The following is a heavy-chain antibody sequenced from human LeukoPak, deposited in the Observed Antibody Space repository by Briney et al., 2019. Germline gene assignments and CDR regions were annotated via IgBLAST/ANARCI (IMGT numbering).Heavy chain of an antibody. CDR1: GGSISSSSYY. Sequence: SETLSLTCTVSGGSISSSSYYWGWIRQPPGKGLEWIGSIYYSGSTYYNPSLKGRVTISVDTSKNQFSLKLSSVTAADTAVYYCALYYYGSGSPNYWGQGTLVTVSS. V-gene: IGHV4-39*01. D-gene: IGHD3-10*01. CDR3: ALYYYGSGSPNY. CDR2: IYYSGST. J-gene: IGHJ4*02.